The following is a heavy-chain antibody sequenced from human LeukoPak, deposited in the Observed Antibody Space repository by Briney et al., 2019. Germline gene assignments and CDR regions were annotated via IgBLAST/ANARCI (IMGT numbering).Heavy chain of an antibody. Sequence: GGSLRLSCVASGFTFSSYAMSWVRQVPGKGLEWVSAISGSGSTSYYADSVKGRFTISRDNSKNTLYLHMNSLRAEDTAVYYCAKRGMTTIKEGFDYWGQGTLVTVSS. V-gene: IGHV3-23*01. D-gene: IGHD5-24*01. J-gene: IGHJ4*02. CDR3: AKRGMTTIKEGFDY. CDR2: ISGSGSTS. CDR1: GFTFSSYA.